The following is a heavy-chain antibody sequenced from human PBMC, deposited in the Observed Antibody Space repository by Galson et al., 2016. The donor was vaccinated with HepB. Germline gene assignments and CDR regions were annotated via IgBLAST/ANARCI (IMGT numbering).Heavy chain of an antibody. CDR1: GYTFNTYG. CDR2: INTYTGNT. D-gene: IGHD6-13*01. Sequence: SVKVSCKASGYTFNTYGITWVRQAPGQGLEWMGWINTYTGNTNYAQKFQGRVTMTTETSTRTAYMELGSLTSDVTAVYYCARLDTSSWFDYGSEPYYVDYWGQGTLVTVSS. V-gene: IGHV1-18*01. J-gene: IGHJ4*02. CDR3: ARLDTSSWFDYGSEPYYVDY.